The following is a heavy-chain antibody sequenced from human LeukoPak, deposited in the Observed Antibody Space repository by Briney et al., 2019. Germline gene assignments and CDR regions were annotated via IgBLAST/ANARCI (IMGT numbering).Heavy chain of an antibody. CDR3: ARDIRYSSSWPKSTNWFDP. CDR2: IYYSGST. CDR1: GGSISSYY. V-gene: IGHV4-59*01. J-gene: IGHJ5*02. Sequence: SETLSLTCTVSGGSISSYYWSWIRQPPGKGLEWIGYIYYSGSTNYNPSLKSRVTISADTSKNQFSLKLSSVTAADTAVYYCARDIRYSSSWPKSTNWFDPWGQGTLVTVSS. D-gene: IGHD6-13*01.